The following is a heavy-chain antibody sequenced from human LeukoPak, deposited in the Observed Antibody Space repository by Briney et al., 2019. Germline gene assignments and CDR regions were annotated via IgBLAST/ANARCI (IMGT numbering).Heavy chain of an antibody. J-gene: IGHJ4*02. CDR3: ARSGYAFGYHYFDF. CDR2: IIPIFGTA. D-gene: IGHD2-15*01. CDR1: GGTFSSYA. V-gene: IGHV1-69*05. Sequence: SVKVSCKASGGTFSSYAISWVRQAPGQGLEWMGGIIPIFGTANYAQKFQGRVTITTDESTSTAYMELSSLRSEDTAVYYCARSGYAFGYHYFDFWGQGTLVTVSS.